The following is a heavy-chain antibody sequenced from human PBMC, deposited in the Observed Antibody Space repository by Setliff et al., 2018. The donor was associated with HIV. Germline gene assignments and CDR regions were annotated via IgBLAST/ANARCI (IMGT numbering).Heavy chain of an antibody. CDR1: GISFNPYY. V-gene: IGHV4-34*01. CDR3: ASQQDIPPAIVPFDI. D-gene: IGHD2-2*01. Sequence: SEPLSLTCAVYGISFNPYYWSWIRQPPGKGLECVGKISHTGSTSYSPSLKSRVTISVDTSKNKFSLKLSSVTAADTAVYYCASQQDIPPAIVPFDIWGQGTMVTVSS. CDR2: ISHTGST. J-gene: IGHJ3*02.